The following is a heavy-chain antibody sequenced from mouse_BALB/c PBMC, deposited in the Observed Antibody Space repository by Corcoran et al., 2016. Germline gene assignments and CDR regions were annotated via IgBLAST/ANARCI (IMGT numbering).Heavy chain of an antibody. Sequence: QVQLQQSGAELMKPGASVKISCKATGFTFTSYWIEWVKQRPGHGLEWIGEIFPRSGSTNYNENFKGKATFTADTSSNTAYMQLSSLTSEDSAVYYCARNWDWFFGVWGAGTTVTASS. CDR3: ARNWDWFFGV. V-gene: IGHV1-9*01. J-gene: IGHJ1*01. D-gene: IGHD4-1*01. CDR1: GFTFTSYW. CDR2: IFPRSGST.